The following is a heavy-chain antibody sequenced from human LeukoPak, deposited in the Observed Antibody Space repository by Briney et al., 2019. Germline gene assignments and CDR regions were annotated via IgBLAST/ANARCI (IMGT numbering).Heavy chain of an antibody. Sequence: PSETLSLTCTVSGGSISSYYWSWIRQPAGKGLEWIGRIYTSGSTNYNPSLKSRVTMSVDTSKNQFSLKLSSVAAADTAVYYCARGIRDGYNYRNAFDIWGQGTMVTVSS. CDR2: IYTSGST. CDR3: ARGIRDGYNYRNAFDI. CDR1: GGSISSYY. D-gene: IGHD5-24*01. J-gene: IGHJ3*02. V-gene: IGHV4-4*07.